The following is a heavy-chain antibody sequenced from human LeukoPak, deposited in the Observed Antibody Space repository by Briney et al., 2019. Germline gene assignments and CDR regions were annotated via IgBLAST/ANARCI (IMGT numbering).Heavy chain of an antibody. CDR1: GGSISSYY. CDR2: IYYSGST. J-gene: IGHJ4*02. CDR3: ARLYYDSSGYYYDY. V-gene: IGHV4-59*08. Sequence: PSETLSLTCTVSGGSISSYYWSWIRQPPGKGLEWIGYIYYSGSTNYNPSLKSRVTISVDTSKNQFSLKLNSVTAADTAVYYCARLYYDSSGYYYDYWGQGTLVTVSS. D-gene: IGHD3-22*01.